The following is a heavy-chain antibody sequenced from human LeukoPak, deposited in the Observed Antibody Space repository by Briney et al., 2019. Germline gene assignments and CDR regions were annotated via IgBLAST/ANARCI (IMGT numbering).Heavy chain of an antibody. D-gene: IGHD7-27*01. CDR3: ARAGLGIEGGPHFDY. V-gene: IGHV4-38-2*02. CDR1: GASISSGDYY. CDR2: IYHSGST. Sequence: SPSETLSLTCTVSGASISSGDYYWGWIRQPPGKGLEWIGSIYHSGSTYYNPSLKSRVTISVDTSKNQFSLKLSSVTAADTAVYYCARAGLGIEGGPHFDYWGQGTLVTVSS. J-gene: IGHJ4*02.